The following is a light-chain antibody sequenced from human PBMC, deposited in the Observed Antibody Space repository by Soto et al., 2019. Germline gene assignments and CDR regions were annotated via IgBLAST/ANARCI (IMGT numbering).Light chain of an antibody. Sequence: QSVLTQPPSASGTPGQRATISCSGSSSNIGSNTVNWYQKLPGTAPKLLIYDNNKRPSGIPDRFSGSKSGTSATLGITGLQTGDEADYYCGTWDSSLSAFVFGTGTKLTVL. CDR3: GTWDSSLSAFV. V-gene: IGLV1-51*01. CDR2: DNN. CDR1: SSNIGSNT. J-gene: IGLJ1*01.